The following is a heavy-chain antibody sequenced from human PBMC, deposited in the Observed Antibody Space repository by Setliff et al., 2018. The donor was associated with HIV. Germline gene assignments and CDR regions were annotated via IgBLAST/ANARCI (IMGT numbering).Heavy chain of an antibody. D-gene: IGHD5-18*01. CDR3: TVHTALDC. CDR1: GFTFTNSA. J-gene: IGHJ4*02. V-gene: IGHV1-58*01. CDR2: IVVGSGNT. Sequence: GASVKVSCKASGFTFTNSAVQWVRQARGQRLEWIGWIVVGSGNTNYAQKFQERVTITRDMSTSGAYMELSGLRTEDTAVYYCTVHTALDCWGQGTLVTVSS.